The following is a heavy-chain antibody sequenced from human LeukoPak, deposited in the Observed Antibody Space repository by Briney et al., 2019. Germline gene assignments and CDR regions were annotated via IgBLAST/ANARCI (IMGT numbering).Heavy chain of an antibody. CDR3: ERANDVHSREYYKAFNY. V-gene: IGHV1-2*02. D-gene: IGHD3-22*01. CDR1: GYTFTDYY. J-gene: IGHJ4*02. CDR2: INPNSGGT. Sequence: ASVKVSCKASGYTFTDYYMHWVRQAPGQGLEWMGWINPNSGGTNYAQKFQGRVTLTRDTSISTAYMELSRLRYDDTAVYYCERANDVHSREYYKAFNYWGQGTLVTVSS.